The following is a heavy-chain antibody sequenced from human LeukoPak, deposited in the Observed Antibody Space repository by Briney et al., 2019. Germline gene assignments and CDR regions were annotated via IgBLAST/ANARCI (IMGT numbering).Heavy chain of an antibody. CDR3: VSRVAARPDY. CDR1: GFTFSDYY. J-gene: IGHJ4*02. V-gene: IGHV3-11*04. CDR2: ISDVGTTT. Sequence: GGSLRLSCAGSGFTFSDYYMNWVRQAPGKGLEWVSYISDVGTTTHYADSVKGRFTISRDNAKNSLYLQMNSLRAEGTAVYYCVSRVAARPDYWGRGTLVTVSS. D-gene: IGHD6-6*01.